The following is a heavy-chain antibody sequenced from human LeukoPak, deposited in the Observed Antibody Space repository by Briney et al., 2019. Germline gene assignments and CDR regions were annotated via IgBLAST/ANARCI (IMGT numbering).Heavy chain of an antibody. CDR1: GFTFSDHY. V-gene: IGHV3-66*01. Sequence: RGSLRLSCAASGFTFSDHYMSWVRQAPGKGLEWVSVIYSGGSTYYADSVKGRFTISRDNSKNTLYLQMNSLRAEDTAVYYCARDSQYYGSGSYYEYYFDYWGQGTLVTVSS. D-gene: IGHD3-10*01. CDR2: IYSGGST. CDR3: ARDSQYYGSGSYYEYYFDY. J-gene: IGHJ4*02.